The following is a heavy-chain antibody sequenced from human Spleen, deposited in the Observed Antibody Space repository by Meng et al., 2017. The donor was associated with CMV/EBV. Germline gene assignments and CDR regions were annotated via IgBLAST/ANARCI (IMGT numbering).Heavy chain of an antibody. Sequence: GESLKISCAASGFTFSSYAMSWVRQAPGKGLEWVSAISGSGGSTYYADSVKGRFTISRDNSKNTLYLQMNSLRAEDTAVYYCAKSMSGDSSGWYDYWGQGTLVTVSS. D-gene: IGHD6-19*01. J-gene: IGHJ4*02. CDR2: ISGSGGST. CDR1: GFTFSSYA. V-gene: IGHV3-23*01. CDR3: AKSMSGDSSGWYDY.